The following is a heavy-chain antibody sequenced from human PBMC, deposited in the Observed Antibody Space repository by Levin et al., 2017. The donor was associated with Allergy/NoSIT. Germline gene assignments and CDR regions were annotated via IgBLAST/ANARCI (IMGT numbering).Heavy chain of an antibody. D-gene: IGHD3-10*01. Sequence: PSETLSLTCTVSGGSISSYCWSWIRQPPAKGLEYIGYICYSGSTNSGSTNYNPSLKSRVTMSVDTSKNQFSLKLTSVTAADTAVYYCARHYGSGTDPIDYWGQGTLVTVSS. CDR2: ICYSGSTNSGST. CDR3: ARHYGSGTDPIDY. J-gene: IGHJ4*02. CDR1: GGSISSYC. V-gene: IGHV4-59*08.